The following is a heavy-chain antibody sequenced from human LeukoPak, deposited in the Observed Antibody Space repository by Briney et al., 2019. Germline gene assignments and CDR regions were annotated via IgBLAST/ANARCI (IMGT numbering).Heavy chain of an antibody. CDR2: ISSSGSTI. CDR1: GFTFSSYE. CDR3: AREKHYYDSSGYYYRGYCYYGMDV. D-gene: IGHD3-22*01. V-gene: IGHV3-48*03. J-gene: IGHJ6*02. Sequence: PGGSLRLSCAASGFTFSSYEMNWVRQAPGKGLEWVSYISSSGSTIYYADSVKGRFTISRDNAKNSLYLQMNSLRAEDTAVYYCAREKHYYDSSGYYYRGYCYYGMDVWGQGTTVTVSS.